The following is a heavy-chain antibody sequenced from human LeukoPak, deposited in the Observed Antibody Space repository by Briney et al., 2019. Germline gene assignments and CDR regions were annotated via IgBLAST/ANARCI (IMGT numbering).Heavy chain of an antibody. Sequence: GGSLRLSCAASGFPFSSYAMHGARQAPGKGLEGVAVISYDGSNKYYADSVKGRFTISRDNSKNTLYLQMNSLRDEDTAVYYCARDLKGYYYDSSGISFSDYWGQGTLVTVSS. CDR1: GFPFSSYA. CDR2: ISYDGSNK. J-gene: IGHJ4*02. CDR3: ARDLKGYYYDSSGISFSDY. V-gene: IGHV3-30*04. D-gene: IGHD3-22*01.